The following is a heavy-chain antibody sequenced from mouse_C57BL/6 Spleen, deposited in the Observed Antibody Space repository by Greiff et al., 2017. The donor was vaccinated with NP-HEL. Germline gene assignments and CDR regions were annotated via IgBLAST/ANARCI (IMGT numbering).Heavy chain of an antibody. Sequence: VQLQQSGAELARPGASVKMSCRASGYTFTSYTMHWVKQRPGQGLEWIGYINPSSGYTKYNQKFKDKATLTADKSSSTAYMQLSSLTSEDSAVYYCAAGVTYYFDYWGQGTTLTVSS. J-gene: IGHJ2*01. CDR3: AAGVTYYFDY. CDR1: GYTFTSYT. D-gene: IGHD2-2*01. V-gene: IGHV1-4*01. CDR2: INPSSGYT.